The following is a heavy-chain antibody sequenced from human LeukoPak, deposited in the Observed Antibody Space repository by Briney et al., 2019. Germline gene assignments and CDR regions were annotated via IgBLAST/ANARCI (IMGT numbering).Heavy chain of an antibody. CDR3: ARQPRMVRGTQIDY. CDR2: IYYSGST. CDR1: GGSISSGGYY. J-gene: IGHJ4*02. Sequence: SETLSLTCTVSGGSISSGGYYWSWIRQHPGQGLEWIGYIYYSGSTYYNPSLKSRVTISVDTSKNQFSLKLSSVTAADTAVYYCARQPRMVRGTQIDYWGQGTLVTVSS. D-gene: IGHD3-10*01. V-gene: IGHV4-31*03.